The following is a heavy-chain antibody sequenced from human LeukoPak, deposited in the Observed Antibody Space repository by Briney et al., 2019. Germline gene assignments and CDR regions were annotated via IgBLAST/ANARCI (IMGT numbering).Heavy chain of an antibody. Sequence: GGSLRLSCAASGFTFSSYSMNWVRQAPGKGLEWVSYISSSSTNIYYADSVKGRFTISRDNAKNSLCLQMNSLRAEDTAVYYCASGSRRFDYWGQGTLVTVSS. CDR3: ASGSRRFDY. CDR1: GFTFSSYS. CDR2: ISSSSTNI. J-gene: IGHJ4*02. V-gene: IGHV3-48*01. D-gene: IGHD5-12*01.